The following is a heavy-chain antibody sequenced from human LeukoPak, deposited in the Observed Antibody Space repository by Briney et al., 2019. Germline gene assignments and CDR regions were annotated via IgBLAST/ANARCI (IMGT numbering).Heavy chain of an antibody. CDR1: GASVSTYF. V-gene: IGHV4-4*07. J-gene: IGHJ5*01. Sequence: SATLSLTCTVSGASVSTYFWSWIRQPAGKTMEWIGRVYASGTTYYNPSLRSRVTLSIDTSKNQFSLSLNSVTAADTAVYYCAKTHCGGGSCDKFDSWGQGILVTVSS. CDR3: AKTHCGGGSCDKFDS. D-gene: IGHD2-21*01. CDR2: VYASGTT.